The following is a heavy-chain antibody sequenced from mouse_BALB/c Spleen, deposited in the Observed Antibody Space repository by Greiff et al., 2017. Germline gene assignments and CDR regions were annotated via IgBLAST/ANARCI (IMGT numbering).Heavy chain of an antibody. CDR3: ARDRPFDY. CDR2: ISSGGSYT. J-gene: IGHJ2*01. Sequence: EVKLMESGGGLLKPGGSLKLSCAASGFTFSRYALSWVRQSPEKRLEWVAEISSGGSYTYYPDTVTGRFTISRDNAKNTLYLEMSSLRSEDTAMYYCARDRPFDYWGQGTTLTVSS. CDR1: GFTFSRYA. V-gene: IGHV5-9-4*01.